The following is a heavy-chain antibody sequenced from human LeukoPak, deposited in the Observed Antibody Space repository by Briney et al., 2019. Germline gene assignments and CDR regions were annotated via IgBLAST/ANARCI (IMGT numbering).Heavy chain of an antibody. D-gene: IGHD6-13*01. J-gene: IGHJ4*02. Sequence: GESLKISCKGSGYSFTSYWIGWVRQATGQGLEWMGWMNPNSGNTGYAQKFQGRVTMTRNTSISTAYMELSSLRSEDTAVYYCARERGIAAAGTLGGLGYWGQGTLVTVSS. CDR2: MNPNSGNT. CDR1: GYSFTSYW. V-gene: IGHV1-8*02. CDR3: ARERGIAAAGTLGGLGY.